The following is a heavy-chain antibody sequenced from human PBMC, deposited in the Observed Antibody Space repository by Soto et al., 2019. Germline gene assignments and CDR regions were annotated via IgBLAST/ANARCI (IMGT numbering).Heavy chain of an antibody. Sequence: EVQLVESGGGLVQPGGSLRLSCAVSGFTFSSSEMYWVRQATGKGLEWISYIHPSGQRIFYADSVKGRFTISRDNANNSLFLQMHSLRAEDTAVYYCARRASRWGQGTMVTVSS. D-gene: IGHD1-26*01. CDR2: IHPSGQRI. CDR3: ARRASR. CDR1: GFTFSSSE. J-gene: IGHJ3*01. V-gene: IGHV3-48*03.